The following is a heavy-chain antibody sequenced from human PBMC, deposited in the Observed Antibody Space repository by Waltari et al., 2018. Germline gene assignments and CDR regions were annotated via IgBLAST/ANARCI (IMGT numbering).Heavy chain of an antibody. V-gene: IGHV4-39*01. J-gene: IGHJ4*02. CDR3: ARARGPCDY. CDR1: GGSISSSSYY. CDR2: IYYSGRT. Sequence: QLQLQESGPGLVKPSETLSLTCTVSGGSISSSSYYWGWIRQPPGKGLEWIGSIYYSGRTYYNASLKSRVTISVDTSKNQFSLKLSSVTDADTAVYYCARARGPCDYWGQGTLVTVSS.